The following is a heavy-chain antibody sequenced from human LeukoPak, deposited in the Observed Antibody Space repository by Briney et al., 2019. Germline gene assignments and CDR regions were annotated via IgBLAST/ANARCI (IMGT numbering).Heavy chain of an antibody. V-gene: IGHV3-9*01. D-gene: IGHD3-3*01. CDR1: GFTFDDYA. Sequence: GGSLRLSCAASGFTFDDYAMHWVRQAPGKGLEWVSGISWNSGSIGYADSVKGRFTISRDNAKNSLYLQMNSLRAEDTAVYYCARAQGKDYDFWSGYRGIFDYWGQGTLVTVSS. CDR2: ISWNSGSI. J-gene: IGHJ4*02. CDR3: ARAQGKDYDFWSGYRGIFDY.